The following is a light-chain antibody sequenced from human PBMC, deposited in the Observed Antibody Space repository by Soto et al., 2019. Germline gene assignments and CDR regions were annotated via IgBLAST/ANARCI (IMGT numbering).Light chain of an antibody. CDR2: DVS. J-gene: IGLJ1*01. Sequence: QSALTQPASVYGSPGQSITISCTGTSSDVGGYNYVSWYQHHPGKAPKLMIYDVSNRPSGVSNRFSGSKSGNTASLTISGLQAEDEADYYCSSYTSSSTPYVFGTGTKLTVI. CDR3: SSYTSSSTPYV. CDR1: SSDVGGYNY. V-gene: IGLV2-14*03.